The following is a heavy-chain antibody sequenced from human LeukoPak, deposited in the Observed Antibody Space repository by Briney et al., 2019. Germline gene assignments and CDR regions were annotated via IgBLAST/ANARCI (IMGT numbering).Heavy chain of an antibody. D-gene: IGHD4-17*01. Sequence: GESLKISCKASGYSFTSCWIGWVRQMPGKGLEWMGIIYPGDSDTRYSPSFQGQVTISADKSISTAYLQWSSLKASDTAMYYCARSPSTVNLDYWGQGTLVTVSS. CDR2: IYPGDSDT. J-gene: IGHJ4*02. CDR1: GYSFTSCW. CDR3: ARSPSTVNLDY. V-gene: IGHV5-51*01.